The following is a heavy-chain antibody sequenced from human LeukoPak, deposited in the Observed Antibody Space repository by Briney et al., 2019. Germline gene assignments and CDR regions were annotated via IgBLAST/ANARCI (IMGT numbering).Heavy chain of an antibody. J-gene: IGHJ5*02. CDR3: ARDTKRSRARWENLGIDP. CDR1: GYTFTTYG. D-gene: IGHD3-16*01. CDR2: IITYNGNT. Sequence: GASVKVSCKASGYTFTTYGISWVRQAPGQGPEWMGYIITYNGNTNYAQKLQGRVTMTTDTSTSTAYMELRSLRSDDTAVYYCARDTKRSRARWENLGIDPWGQGTLVTVSS. V-gene: IGHV1-18*01.